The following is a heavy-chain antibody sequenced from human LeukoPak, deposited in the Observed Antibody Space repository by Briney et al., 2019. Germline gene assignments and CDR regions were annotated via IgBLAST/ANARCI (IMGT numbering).Heavy chain of an antibody. Sequence: GGSLRLSCAASGFTFSDHYMDWVRQAPGKGLEWVGRIRKKGNSYTTEYAASVKGRFTISRDDSENSLYLQMNSLRAEDTAVYYCARGGAPGFYFDSWGHGTLVTVSS. V-gene: IGHV3-72*01. CDR2: IRKKGNSYTT. CDR3: ARGGAPGFYFDS. J-gene: IGHJ4*01. CDR1: GFTFSDHY. D-gene: IGHD1-26*01.